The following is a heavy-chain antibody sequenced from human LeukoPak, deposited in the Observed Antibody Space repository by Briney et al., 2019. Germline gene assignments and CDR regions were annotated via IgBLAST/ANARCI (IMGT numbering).Heavy chain of an antibody. V-gene: IGHV3-7*01. CDR1: GFTFSSYA. J-gene: IGHJ6*03. D-gene: IGHD3-3*01. Sequence: GGSLRLSCAASGFTFSSYAMSWVRQAPGKGLEWVANIKQDGSEKYYVDSVKGRFTISRDNAKNSLYLQMNSLRAEDTAVYCCARHRLYDFCSGYYTSYYYYYMDVWGKGTTVTVSS. CDR3: ARHRLYDFCSGYYTSYYYYYMDV. CDR2: IKQDGSEK.